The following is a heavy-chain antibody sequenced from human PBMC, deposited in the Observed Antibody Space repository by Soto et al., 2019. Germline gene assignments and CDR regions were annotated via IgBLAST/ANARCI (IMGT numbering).Heavy chain of an antibody. J-gene: IGHJ4*02. D-gene: IGHD3-22*01. CDR1: GFTFSSYA. Sequence: GGSLRLSCAASGFTFSSYAMSWVRQAPGKGLEWVSAISGSGGSTYYADSVKSRFTISRDNSKNTLYLQMNSLRAEDTAVYYCAHSPIVVVIYLFAYWGQGTLVTLSS. CDR3: AHSPIVVVIYLFAY. CDR2: ISGSGGST. V-gene: IGHV3-23*01.